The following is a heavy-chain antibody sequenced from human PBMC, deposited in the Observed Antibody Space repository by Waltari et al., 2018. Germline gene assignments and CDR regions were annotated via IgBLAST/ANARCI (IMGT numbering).Heavy chain of an antibody. CDR1: GFSFSLYQ. CDR3: ARDVVADY. CDR2: LWSDASHQ. J-gene: IGHJ4*02. D-gene: IGHD3-16*02. V-gene: IGHV3-33*01. Sequence: QVQLVESGGGVVHPGGSLRLSCGASGFSFSLYQMHWVRQAPGKGLELLASLWSDASHQYYADSVKGRFTISRDNSKNTLYLQMNSLRVEDTATYYCARDVVADYWGQGARVSVSS.